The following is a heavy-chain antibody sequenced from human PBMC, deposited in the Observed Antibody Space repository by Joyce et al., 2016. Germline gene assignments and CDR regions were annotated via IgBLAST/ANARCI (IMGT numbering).Heavy chain of an antibody. J-gene: IGHJ4*02. CDR1: GFRFINTW. D-gene: IGHD4-17*01. V-gene: IGHV3-15*01. Sequence: EVQLVESGGGLVKPGGSLRLSCAASGFRFINTWMSWVRQAPGQGPEWVGRIKSHADGVTPHSVAPVKGIFTISREDSKNMVYLQMNSLKTEDTAVYYCVAQYGALHYFNYWGQGTLVTVSS. CDR3: VAQYGALHYFNY. CDR2: IKSHADGVTP.